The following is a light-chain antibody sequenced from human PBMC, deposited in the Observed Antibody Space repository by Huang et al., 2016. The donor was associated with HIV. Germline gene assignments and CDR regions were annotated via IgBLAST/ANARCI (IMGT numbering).Light chain of an antibody. V-gene: IGKV4-1*01. Sequence: DIVMTQSPDSLAVSLGARATITCKSSQSVLYSSNNKNDLAWYQQKPGQPPKLLIYCASTRESGVPDRFSGSGSGTDFTLTISSLQAEDVAVYYCQQYYSSPRGFGQGTKLEIK. J-gene: IGKJ2*03. CDR3: QQYYSSPRG. CDR1: QSVLYSSNNKND. CDR2: CAS.